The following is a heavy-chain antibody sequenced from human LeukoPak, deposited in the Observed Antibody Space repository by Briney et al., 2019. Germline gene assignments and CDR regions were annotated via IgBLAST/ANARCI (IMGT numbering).Heavy chain of an antibody. CDR2: ISSSSSYI. J-gene: IGHJ4*02. CDR3: ASGLSSGYSPESDY. Sequence: GGSLRLSCAASGFTFSSYSMNWVRQAPGKGLEWVSSISSSSSYIYYADSVKGRFTISRDNAKNSLYLQMNSLRAEDTAVYYCASGLSSGYSPESDYWGQGTLVTVSS. V-gene: IGHV3-21*04. CDR1: GFTFSSYS. D-gene: IGHD3-22*01.